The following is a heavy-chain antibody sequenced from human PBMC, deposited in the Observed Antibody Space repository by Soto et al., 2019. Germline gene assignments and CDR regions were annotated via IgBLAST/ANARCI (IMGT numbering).Heavy chain of an antibody. CDR1: GFSFSSYS. CDR2: ISGSSSGI. CDR3: ARSCSGGSGKGWFDP. J-gene: IGHJ5*02. Sequence: EVQLVESGGGLVQTGGSLRLSCAASGFSFSSYSMNWVRQAPGKGLEWVSYISGSSSGIYYADSVKGRFTISRDNAKNSLYLQMNSLRDEDTAVYYCARSCSGGSGKGWFDPWGQGTLVTVSS. V-gene: IGHV3-48*02. D-gene: IGHD2-15*01.